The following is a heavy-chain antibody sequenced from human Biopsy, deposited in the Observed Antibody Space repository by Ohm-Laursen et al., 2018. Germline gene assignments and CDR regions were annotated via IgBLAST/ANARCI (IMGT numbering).Heavy chain of an antibody. Sequence: SQTLSLTCTVSGGSFTGHYWSWIRQPPGKGLEWIGHLSYTGYTSYNASLKSRVTISVDTSRNHFSLRLSSLTAADTAVYYCGRREVVITHDAFDTWGQGTMVTVSS. V-gene: IGHV4-59*08. CDR2: LSYTGYT. CDR1: GGSFTGHY. CDR3: GRREVVITHDAFDT. J-gene: IGHJ3*02. D-gene: IGHD3-22*01.